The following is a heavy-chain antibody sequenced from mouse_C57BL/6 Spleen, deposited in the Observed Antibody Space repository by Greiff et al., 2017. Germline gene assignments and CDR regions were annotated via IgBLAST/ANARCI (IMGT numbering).Heavy chain of an antibody. CDR1: GYAFSSSW. D-gene: IGHD1-1*01. J-gene: IGHJ1*03. CDR2: IYPGDGDT. CDR3: ARDSYYYGSGLRWYFDV. Sequence: QVQLKQSGPELVKPGASVKISCKASGYAFSSSWMNWVKQRPGKGLEWIGRIYPGDGDTNYNGKFKGKATLTADKSSSTAYMQLSSLTSEDSAVYFCARDSYYYGSGLRWYFDVWGTGTTVTVSS. V-gene: IGHV1-82*01.